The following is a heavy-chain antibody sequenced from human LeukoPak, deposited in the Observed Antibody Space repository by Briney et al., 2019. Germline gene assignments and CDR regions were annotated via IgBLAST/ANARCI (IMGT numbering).Heavy chain of an antibody. CDR1: GFNFNNFA. Sequence: GGSLRLSCAASGFNFNNFAMSWVRQAPGKGLEWLSAMTGPADTTYYAESVKGRFTISRDYSKSMVFLQMNSLRVEDTAIYYCAKGAEIDHWGQGTLAIVSS. CDR2: MTGPADTT. CDR3: AKGAEIDH. V-gene: IGHV3-23*01. J-gene: IGHJ4*02.